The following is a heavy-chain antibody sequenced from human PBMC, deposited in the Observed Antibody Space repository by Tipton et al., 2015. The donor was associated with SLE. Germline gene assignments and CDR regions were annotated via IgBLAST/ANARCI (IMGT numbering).Heavy chain of an antibody. V-gene: IGHV4-34*01. CDR3: ARDLEEEYDYVWGSDY. Sequence: TLSLTCAVYGGSFSGYYWSWIRQPPGKGLEWIGEINHSGSTNYNPSLKSRVTISVDTSKNQFSLKLSSVTAADTAVYYCARDLEEEYDYVWGSDYWGQGTLVTVSS. CDR2: INHSGST. D-gene: IGHD3-16*01. J-gene: IGHJ4*02. CDR1: GGSFSGYY.